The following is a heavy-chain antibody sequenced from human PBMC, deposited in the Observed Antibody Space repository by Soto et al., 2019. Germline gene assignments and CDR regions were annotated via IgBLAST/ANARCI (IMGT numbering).Heavy chain of an antibody. Sequence: QVQLQESGPGLVKPAGTLSLTCNVSGDSISSNNWWSWVRQPPGKGLEWIGEIYHMGSANYNPSLKTLVIISVDKSKNRFFLKLTSVTAADTAVYFCARGEGQQQREYWGQGTLVTVSS. D-gene: IGHD6-13*01. V-gene: IGHV4-4*01. CDR3: ARGEGQQQREY. J-gene: IGHJ4*02. CDR1: GDSISSNNW. CDR2: IYHMGSA.